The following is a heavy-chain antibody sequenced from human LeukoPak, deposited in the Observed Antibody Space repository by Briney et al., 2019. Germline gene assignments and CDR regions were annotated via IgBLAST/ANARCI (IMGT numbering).Heavy chain of an antibody. J-gene: IGHJ6*03. Sequence: SETLSLTCTVSGYSISSHYYWGWIRQPPGKGLGWIGSIYHSGSTYYNPSLKSRVTISVDTSKNQFSLKLSSVTAADTAVYYCARRALYYYMDVWGKGTTVTISS. CDR2: IYHSGST. CDR1: GYSISSHYY. V-gene: IGHV4-38-2*02. CDR3: ARRALYYYMDV.